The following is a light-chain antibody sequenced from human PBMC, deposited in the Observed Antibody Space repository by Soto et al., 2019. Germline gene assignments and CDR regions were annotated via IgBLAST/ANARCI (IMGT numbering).Light chain of an antibody. J-gene: IGLJ3*02. CDR2: DDD. V-gene: IGLV1-51*01. CDR3: ATWDRSLTAVV. CDR1: DSNIGNNH. Sequence: QSVLTQPPSVSAAPGQMVTFSCSGGDSNIGNNHVSWYQHLPGTAPKLIIYDDDERPSGIPDRFSGSKSGTSATLGITGLQTGDEAEYYCATWDRSLTAVVFGGGTQLTVL.